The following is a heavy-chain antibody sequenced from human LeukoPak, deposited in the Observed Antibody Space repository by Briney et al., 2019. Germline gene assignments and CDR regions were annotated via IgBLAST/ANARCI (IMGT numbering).Heavy chain of an antibody. CDR2: INHSGST. V-gene: IGHV4-34*01. J-gene: IGHJ5*02. CDR3: ARGLRYDILPGPSWFDP. CDR1: GGSFSGYY. Sequence: SETLSLTCAVYGGSFSGYYWSWIRQPPGKGQEWIGEINHSGSTNYNPSLKSRVTISVDTSKNQFSLKLSSVTAADTAVYYCARGLRYDILPGPSWFDPWGQGTLVTVSS. D-gene: IGHD3-9*01.